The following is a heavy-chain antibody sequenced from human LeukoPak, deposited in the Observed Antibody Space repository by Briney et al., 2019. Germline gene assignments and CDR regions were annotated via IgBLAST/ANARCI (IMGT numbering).Heavy chain of an antibody. CDR1: GFTFSSYS. CDR3: ARRAGAYSHPYDY. V-gene: IGHV3-48*01. CDR2: ISSSSSTI. Sequence: GGSLRLSCAAAGFTFSSYSMNWVRQAPGKGLEWVSYISSSSSTIYYADSVKGRFTIPRDNSKNTLYLQMSSLRAEDTAVYYCARRAGAYSHPYDYWGQGTLVTVSS. J-gene: IGHJ4*02. D-gene: IGHD4/OR15-4a*01.